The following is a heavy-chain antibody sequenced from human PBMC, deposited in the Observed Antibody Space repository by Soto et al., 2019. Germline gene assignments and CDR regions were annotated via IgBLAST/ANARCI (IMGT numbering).Heavy chain of an antibody. CDR3: ARERGAGTYQGFDY. CDR2: IHHTGSI. V-gene: IGHV4-4*02. CDR1: GGSISTNNW. J-gene: IGHJ4*02. Sequence: QVQLQESGPGLVKPSGTLSLTCAVSGGSISTNNWWHWIRQPPGKDLEWIGEIHHTGSINYTPSLKSRDTMSIDESKNQFSLRLTSVTAADTAVYYCARERGAGTYQGFDYWGQGTLVTVSS. D-gene: IGHD1-26*01.